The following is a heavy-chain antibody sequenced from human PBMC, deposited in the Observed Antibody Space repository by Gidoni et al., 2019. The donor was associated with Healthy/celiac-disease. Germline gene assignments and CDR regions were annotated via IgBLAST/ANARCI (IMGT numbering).Heavy chain of an antibody. CDR1: GFTFSSYA. D-gene: IGHD2-2*02. V-gene: IGHV3-23*01. CDR2: ISGRGGST. Sequence: EVQLLESGGGLVQPGGSLRLSCAASGFTFSSYAMSWVRQAPGKGLGWVSAISGRGGSTYYADSVKGRFTISRDNSKNTLYLQMNSLRAEDTAVYYCAKLGHQATRTSCYSWGQGTLVTVSS. J-gene: IGHJ4*02. CDR3: AKLGHQATRTSCYS.